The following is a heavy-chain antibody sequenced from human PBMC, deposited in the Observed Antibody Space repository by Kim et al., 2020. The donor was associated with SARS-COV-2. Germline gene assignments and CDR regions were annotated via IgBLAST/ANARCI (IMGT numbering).Heavy chain of an antibody. J-gene: IGHJ6*02. CDR2: ISGSGGST. D-gene: IGHD3-3*01. V-gene: IGHV3-23*01. CDR3: AKDRGGYGPFGYYYYGMDV. CDR1: GFTFSSYA. Sequence: GGSLRLSCAASGFTFSSYAMSWVRQAPGKGLEWVSAISGSGGSTYYADSVKGRFTISRDNSKNTLYLQMNSLRAEDTAVYYCAKDRGGYGPFGYYYYGMDVWGQGTTVTVSS.